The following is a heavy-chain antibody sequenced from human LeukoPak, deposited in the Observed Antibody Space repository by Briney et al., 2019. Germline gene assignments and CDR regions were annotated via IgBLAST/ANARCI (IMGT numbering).Heavy chain of an antibody. CDR1: GGSFSSYY. CDR2: IYYSGST. D-gene: IGHD3-9*01. V-gene: IGHV4-59*01. Sequence: SETLSLTCAVYGGSFSSYYWSWIRQPPGKGLEWIGYIYYSGSTNYNPSLKSRVTISVDTSKNQFSLKLSPVTAADTAVYYCARGSPYYDILTGSQFDYWGQGTLVTVSS. CDR3: ARGSPYYDILTGSQFDY. J-gene: IGHJ4*02.